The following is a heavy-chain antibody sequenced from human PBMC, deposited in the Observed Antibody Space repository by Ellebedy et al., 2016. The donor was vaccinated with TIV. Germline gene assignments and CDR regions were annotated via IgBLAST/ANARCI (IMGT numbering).Heavy chain of an antibody. J-gene: IGHJ4*02. D-gene: IGHD6-13*01. V-gene: IGHV3-30-3*02. CDR3: AANGIAAAGTVDY. CDR2: ISYDGSNK. CDR1: GFTFSSYA. Sequence: GESLKISXAASGFTFSSYAMHWVRQAPGKGLEWVAVISYDGSNKYYADSVKGRFTISRDNAKNSLYLQMNSLRAEDTAVYYCAANGIAAAGTVDYWGQGTLVTVSS.